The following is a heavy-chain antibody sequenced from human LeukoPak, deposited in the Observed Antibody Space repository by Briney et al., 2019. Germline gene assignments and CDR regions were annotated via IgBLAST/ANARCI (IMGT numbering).Heavy chain of an antibody. V-gene: IGHV4-39*07. D-gene: IGHD1-26*01. Sequence: SETLSLTCTVSGDSISSRSYYWGWIRQPPGKGLEWIANIYYSGDTYYNPSLKSRVTISVDTSRNQFSLKLSSVSAADTDVYYCARDRSRWDLLPFDYWGQGTLVTVSS. CDR1: GDSISSRSYY. J-gene: IGHJ4*02. CDR2: IYYSGDT. CDR3: ARDRSRWDLLPFDY.